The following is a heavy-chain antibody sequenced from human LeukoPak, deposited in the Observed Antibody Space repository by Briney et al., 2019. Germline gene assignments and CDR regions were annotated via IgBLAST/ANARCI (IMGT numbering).Heavy chain of an antibody. CDR2: INISGHR. D-gene: IGHD5-18*01. V-gene: IGHV4-4*07. Sequence: PSETLSLTCSVSGGSIHTYYWVWIRQPAGKGLEWVGRINISGHRDYNPSLRIRVTMSIDKTDNQFSLNLRSVTAADRAVYYCARDREHSYGSDFDHWGQGILVTVAS. CDR1: GGSIHTYY. CDR3: ARDREHSYGSDFDH. J-gene: IGHJ4*02.